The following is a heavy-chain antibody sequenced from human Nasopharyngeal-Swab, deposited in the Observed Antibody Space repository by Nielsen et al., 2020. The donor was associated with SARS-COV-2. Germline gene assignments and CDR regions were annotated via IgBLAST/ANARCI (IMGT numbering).Heavy chain of an antibody. D-gene: IGHD1-26*01. V-gene: IGHV3-21*01. CDR2: ISSSSSYI. Sequence: GESLKIPCAASGFTLSSYRMNWVRQAPGKGLEWVSSISSSSSYIYYADSVKGRFTISRDNGKNSLYLQMNSLRAEGTAVYYCASDRYSGSYYDYWGQGTLVTVSS. J-gene: IGHJ4*02. CDR1: GFTLSSYR. CDR3: ASDRYSGSYYDY.